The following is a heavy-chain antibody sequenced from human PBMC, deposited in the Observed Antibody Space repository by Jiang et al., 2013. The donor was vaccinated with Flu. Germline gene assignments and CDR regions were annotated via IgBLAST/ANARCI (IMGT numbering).Heavy chain of an antibody. CDR3: AAALGMTAPEGSFDM. Sequence: LSCAASGFPFSGAAIHVGPQASGRGLEWVGRLRSKTNNYATSYGASVKGRFTLSRDDSQNRAFLHLTSLTADDTAMYYCAAALGMTAPEGSFDMWGRGTLVTVSS. CDR2: LRSKTNNYAT. V-gene: IGHV3-73*01. D-gene: IGHD7-27*01. J-gene: IGHJ3*02. CDR1: GFPFSGAA.